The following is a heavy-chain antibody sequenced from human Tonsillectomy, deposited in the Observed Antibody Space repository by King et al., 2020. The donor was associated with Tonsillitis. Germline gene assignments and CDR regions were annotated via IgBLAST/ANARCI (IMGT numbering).Heavy chain of an antibody. J-gene: IGHJ3*02. CDR3: VKERSPRGAFDI. CDR1: GFTFSSYA. Sequence: QLVQSGGGLVQPGGSLRLSCSASGFTFSSYAMHWVRQAPGKGLEYVSAIGSNGVSTYYADSVKGRFTISRDNSKNTLYLQMSSLRAEDTAVYYCVKERSPRGAFDIWGQGTMVTVSS. V-gene: IGHV3-64D*06. CDR2: IGSNGVST. D-gene: IGHD1-26*01.